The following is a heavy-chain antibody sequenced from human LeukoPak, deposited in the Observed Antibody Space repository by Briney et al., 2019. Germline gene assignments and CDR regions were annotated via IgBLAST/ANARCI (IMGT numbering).Heavy chain of an antibody. CDR1: GFTFEDYG. Sequence: GGSLRLSCEAPGFTFEDYGMTWVRQRPGKGLEYVCEINWNGDNPVYENSLRGRFTISRDNAKNSVYLQMSSLRVDDTAFYCARRSVAGATTGYYYDSWGQGTLVTVSS. CDR3: RRSVAGATTGYYYDS. J-gene: IGHJ4*02. V-gene: IGHV3-20*01. CDR2: INWNGDNP. D-gene: IGHD1-26*01.